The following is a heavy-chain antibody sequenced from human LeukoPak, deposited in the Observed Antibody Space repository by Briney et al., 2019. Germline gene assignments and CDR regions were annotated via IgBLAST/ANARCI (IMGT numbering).Heavy chain of an antibody. D-gene: IGHD3-16*02. V-gene: IGHV4-4*02. CDR3: ARGPGYYDYVWGSYRFDY. CDR2: IYHSGST. CDR1: GGSISSSNW. Sequence: PSGTLSLTCAVSGGSISSSNWWSWVRQPPGKGLEWIGEIYHSGSTNYNPSLKSRVTISVDKSKNQFSLKLSSVTAADTAVYYCARGPGYYDYVWGSYRFDYWGQGTLVTVSS. J-gene: IGHJ4*02.